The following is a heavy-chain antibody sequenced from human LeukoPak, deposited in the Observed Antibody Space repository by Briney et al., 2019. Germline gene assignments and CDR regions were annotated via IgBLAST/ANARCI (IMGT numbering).Heavy chain of an antibody. J-gene: IGHJ4*02. D-gene: IGHD6-13*01. Sequence: GASVKVSCKASGYTFTGYYMHWVRQAPGQGLEWMGWINPNSGGTNYAQKFQDRVTMTRDTSISTAYMELSRLRSDDTAVYYCARDFRIAAAGPSYWGQGTLVTVSS. V-gene: IGHV1-2*02. CDR1: GYTFTGYY. CDR2: INPNSGGT. CDR3: ARDFRIAAAGPSY.